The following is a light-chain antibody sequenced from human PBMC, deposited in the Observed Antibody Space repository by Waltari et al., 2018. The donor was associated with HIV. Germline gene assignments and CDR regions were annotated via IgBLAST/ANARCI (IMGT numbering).Light chain of an antibody. V-gene: IGKV1-5*03. J-gene: IGKJ1*01. CDR3: QQYLTFSRT. Sequence: DIQMTQSLPTLSASVGDRVTITCRASQSVSCSLAWYQQKPGKAPNLLIFKASSLQNGVPPRFSGSGSGTDFTLTISGLQPDDFATYYCQQYLTFSRTFGQGTQV. CDR1: QSVSCS. CDR2: KAS.